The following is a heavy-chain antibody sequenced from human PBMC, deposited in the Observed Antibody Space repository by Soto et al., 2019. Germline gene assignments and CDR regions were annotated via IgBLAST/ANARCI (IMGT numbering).Heavy chain of an antibody. CDR3: VRVRCSGTSCRRCWYFEL. CDR1: GFTFSSYW. D-gene: IGHD2-15*01. J-gene: IGHJ2*01. Sequence: EVQLVESGGGLVQPGGSLRLSCAASGFTFSSYWMSWVRQAPGKGLEWVANIKQDGSEKYYVDSMKGRFTISRDNAKNSLFLQMNSLRAEDTAVYYCVRVRCSGTSCRRCWYFELWGRGTRVTVSS. V-gene: IGHV3-7*01. CDR2: IKQDGSEK.